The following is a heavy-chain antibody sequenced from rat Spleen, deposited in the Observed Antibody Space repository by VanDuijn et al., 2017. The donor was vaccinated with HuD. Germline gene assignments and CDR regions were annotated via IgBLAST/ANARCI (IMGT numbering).Heavy chain of an antibody. CDR1: GFTFSDYG. CDR2: ISDSGSRT. J-gene: IGHJ2*01. CDR3: TRENYYSADY. V-gene: IGHV5-31*01. Sequence: EVQLVESGGGLVQPGRSLKLSCVASGFTFSDYGMNWIRQAPGKGLEWVASISDSGSRTYYPDSVKGRFTISRDNAKSTLYLQIDSLRSEDTATYFCTRENYYSADYWGQGVMVTVSS. D-gene: IGHD1-1*01.